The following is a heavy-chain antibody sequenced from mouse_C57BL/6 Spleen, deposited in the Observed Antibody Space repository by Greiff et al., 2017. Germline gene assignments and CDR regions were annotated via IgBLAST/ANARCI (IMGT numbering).Heavy chain of an antibody. CDR1: GYTFTSYW. J-gene: IGHJ1*03. CDR3: ARQGSSYPWYVDV. D-gene: IGHD1-1*01. Sequence: QVQLQQPGAELVRPGSSVKLSCKASGYTFTSYWMDWVKQRPGQGLEWIGNIYPSDSETHYNQKFKDKATVTVDKSSSTAYMQLSSLTSEDSAVYYCARQGSSYPWYVDVWGTGTTVTVSS. V-gene: IGHV1-61*01. CDR2: IYPSDSET.